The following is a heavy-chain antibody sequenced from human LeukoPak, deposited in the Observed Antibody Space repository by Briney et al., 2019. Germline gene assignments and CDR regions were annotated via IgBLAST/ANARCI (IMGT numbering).Heavy chain of an antibody. CDR3: ASSSWYRYYYMDV. CDR1: GFTFSSYA. Sequence: QPGGSLRLSCAASGFTFSSYAMHWVRQAPGKGLEWVAVISYDGSNKYYADSVKGRFTISRDNSKNTLYLQMNSLRAEDTAVYYCASSSWYRYYYMDVWGKGTTVTVSS. J-gene: IGHJ6*03. D-gene: IGHD6-13*01. CDR2: ISYDGSNK. V-gene: IGHV3-30-3*01.